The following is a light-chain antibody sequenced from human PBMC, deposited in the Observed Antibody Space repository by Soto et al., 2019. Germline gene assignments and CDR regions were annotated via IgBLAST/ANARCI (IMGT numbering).Light chain of an antibody. CDR1: QSVNNN. CDR2: GAS. J-gene: IGKJ2*01. Sequence: EIILTQSPASLSVSPGERATLSCRASQSVNNNLAWYQQKPGQAPRLLIYGASTRATGNPGRFRGSGSGTEFTLTITSLQSXXXXVYFCQQYNNLPPDTFGQGTKLEIK. V-gene: IGKV3-15*01. CDR3: QQYNNLPPDT.